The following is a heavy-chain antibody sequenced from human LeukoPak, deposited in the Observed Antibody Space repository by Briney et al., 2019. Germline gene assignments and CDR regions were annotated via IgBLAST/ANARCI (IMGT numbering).Heavy chain of an antibody. D-gene: IGHD2-15*01. CDR2: IIPIFGTA. Sequence: SVKVSCKASGGTFSSYAISWLRQAPEQGLEWMGGIIPIFGTANYAQKFQGRVTITTDESTSTAYMELSSLRSEDTAVYYCAREDYYCSGGSCYLSALYYYMDVWGKGTTVTVSS. CDR1: GGTFSSYA. V-gene: IGHV1-69*05. J-gene: IGHJ6*03. CDR3: AREDYYCSGGSCYLSALYYYMDV.